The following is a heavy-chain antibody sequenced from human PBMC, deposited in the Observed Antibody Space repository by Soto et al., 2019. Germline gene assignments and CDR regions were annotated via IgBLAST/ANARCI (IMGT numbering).Heavy chain of an antibody. J-gene: IGHJ4*02. V-gene: IGHV1-3*01. CDR2: INAGNGNT. CDR1: GYTFTSYA. Sequence: QVQLGQSGAEVKKPGASVKVSCKASGYTFTSYAMHWVRQAPGQRLEWMGWINAGNGNTKYSQKFQGRVTITRDTSASTAYMELSSLRSEDTAVYYCARDRGLGRKLGYWGQGTLVTVSS. CDR3: ARDRGLGRKLGY. D-gene: IGHD3-10*01.